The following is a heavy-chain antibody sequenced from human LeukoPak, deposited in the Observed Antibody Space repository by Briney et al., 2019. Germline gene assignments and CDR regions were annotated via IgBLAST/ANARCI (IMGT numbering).Heavy chain of an antibody. J-gene: IGHJ6*02. D-gene: IGHD4-23*01. CDR2: INHSGST. CDR3: AKLYGGYYHYGMDV. V-gene: IGHV4-39*07. CDR1: GGSISSSSYY. Sequence: SETLSLTCTVSGGSISSSSYYWSWIRQPPGKGLEWIGEINHSGSTNYNPSLKSRVTISVDTSKNQFSLELSSVTAADTAVYYCAKLYGGYYHYGMDVWGQGTTVTVSS.